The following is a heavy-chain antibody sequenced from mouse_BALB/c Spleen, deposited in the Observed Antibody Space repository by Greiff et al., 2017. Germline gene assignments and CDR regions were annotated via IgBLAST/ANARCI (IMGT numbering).Heavy chain of an antibody. CDR3: SGGPYYPDY. J-gene: IGHJ2*01. Sequence: VHVKQSGPELVKPGASVKMSCTASGYTFTSYVMHWVKQKPGQGLEWIGYINPYNDGTKYNEKFKGKATLTSDKSSNTAYMELSSLTSEDSAVYYCSGGPYYPDYWGQGTTLTVSS. CDR1: GYTFTSYV. V-gene: IGHV1-14*01. CDR2: INPYNDGT. D-gene: IGHD1-1*02.